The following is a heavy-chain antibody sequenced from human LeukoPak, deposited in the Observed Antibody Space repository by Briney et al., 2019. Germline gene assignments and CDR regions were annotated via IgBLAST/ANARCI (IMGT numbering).Heavy chain of an antibody. J-gene: IGHJ3*02. Sequence: ASVKVSCKASGYTFTGYYMHWVRQAPGQGLEWMGWINPNSGGTNYAQKFQGRVTMTRDTSIGTAYMELSRLRSDDTAVYYCARPGYGDYVPTDAFDIWGQGTMVTVSS. CDR3: ARPGYGDYVPTDAFDI. V-gene: IGHV1-2*02. D-gene: IGHD4-17*01. CDR1: GYTFTGYY. CDR2: INPNSGGT.